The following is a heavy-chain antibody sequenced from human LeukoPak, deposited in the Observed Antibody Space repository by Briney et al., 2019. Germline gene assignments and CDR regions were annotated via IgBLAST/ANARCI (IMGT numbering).Heavy chain of an antibody. CDR2: INHSGST. CDR1: GGSFSGYY. V-gene: IGHV4-34*01. J-gene: IGHJ4*02. CDR3: ARVGADGSGFLFDY. Sequence: KPSETLSLTCAVYGGSFSGYYWSWIRQPPGKGLEWIGEINHSGSTNYNPSLKSRVTTSVDTSKNQFSLKLSSVTAADTAVYYCARVGADGSGFLFDYWGQGTLVTVSS. D-gene: IGHD3-10*01.